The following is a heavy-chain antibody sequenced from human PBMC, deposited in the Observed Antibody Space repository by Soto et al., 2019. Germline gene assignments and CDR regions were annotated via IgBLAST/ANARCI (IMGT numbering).Heavy chain of an antibody. V-gene: IGHV1-18*01. CDR1: GYTFTSYG. Sequence: ASVKVSCKASGYTFTSYGISWVRQAPGQGLEWMGWISAYNGNTNYAQKPQGRVTMTPDTSTRTAYMEMRRLGSDETAVYYCARANPGGWEWLRFGTYYYYMDVWGKGTTVTVSS. CDR2: ISAYNGNT. J-gene: IGHJ6*03. CDR3: ARANPGGWEWLRFGTYYYYMDV. D-gene: IGHD5-12*01.